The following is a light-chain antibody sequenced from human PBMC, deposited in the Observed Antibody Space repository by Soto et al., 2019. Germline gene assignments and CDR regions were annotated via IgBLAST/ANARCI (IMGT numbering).Light chain of an antibody. CDR3: QQYDYYPYT. CDR1: QSISSW. V-gene: IGKV1-5*03. Sequence: DIQMTQSPSTLSASVGDRVTITCRASQSISSWLAWYQQKPGDAPKILIYKASSLETGVPSRFSGSGSGTEFTLTISSLQPDDFATYYCQQYDYYPYTFGQGTKLEIK. J-gene: IGKJ2*01. CDR2: KAS.